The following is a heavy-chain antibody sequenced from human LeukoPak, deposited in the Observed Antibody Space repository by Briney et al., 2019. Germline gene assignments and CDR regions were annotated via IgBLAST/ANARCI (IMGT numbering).Heavy chain of an antibody. V-gene: IGHV3-21*04. D-gene: IGHD3-9*01. Sequence: AGGSLRLSCAASGFTFSSYSMNWVRQAPGKGLEWVSSISSSSSYIYYADSVKGRFTISRDNSKNTLYLQMNSLRAEDTAIYYCAKDVFELYDIYDHWGQGTLVTVSS. CDR3: AKDVFELYDIYDH. J-gene: IGHJ4*02. CDR2: ISSSSSYI. CDR1: GFTFSSYS.